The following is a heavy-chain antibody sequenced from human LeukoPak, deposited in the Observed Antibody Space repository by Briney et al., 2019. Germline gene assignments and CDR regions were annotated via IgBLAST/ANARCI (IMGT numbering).Heavy chain of an antibody. J-gene: IGHJ3*02. CDR3: ARGSQWPMGAFDI. CDR2: TYRGSK. D-gene: IGHD6-19*01. Sequence: SQTLSFTCAISGDSVSSNSVAWNWIRQSPSRGLEWLGRTYRGSKHFAGSVNSRITINPDTSKNQFSLQLNSVTPEDTAVYYCARGSQWPMGAFDIWGQGTMVTVSS. V-gene: IGHV6-1*01. CDR1: GDSVSSNSVA.